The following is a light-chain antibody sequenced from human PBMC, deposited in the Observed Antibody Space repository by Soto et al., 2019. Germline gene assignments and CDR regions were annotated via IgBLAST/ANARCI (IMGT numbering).Light chain of an antibody. J-gene: IGKJ3*01. CDR3: QQRSNWPFT. Sequence: EILLTQSPATLSVSPGESDTLPCRASQSVTNNLAWYQQKPGQSPRLLIYGASTRDTGIPARFSGSGSGTDFTLPLSRLEPEDFEVYYCQQRSNWPFTFGPGTKVDIK. V-gene: IGKV3-11*01. CDR2: GAS. CDR1: QSVTNN.